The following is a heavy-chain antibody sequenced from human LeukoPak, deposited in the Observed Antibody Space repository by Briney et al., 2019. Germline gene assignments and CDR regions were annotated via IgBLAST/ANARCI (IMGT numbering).Heavy chain of an antibody. J-gene: IGHJ5*02. Sequence: PSETLSLTCTVSGASISNDYWCWIRQPPGKGLEWLGCFYQSENTNYSPSLKSRVTISVDTSNNQVFLRLTSVTAAHPAIYYCTRDGSARSLAPWGQGTLVTVSS. CDR1: GASISNDY. CDR2: FYQSENT. V-gene: IGHV4-59*01. D-gene: IGHD6-25*01. CDR3: TRDGSARSLAP.